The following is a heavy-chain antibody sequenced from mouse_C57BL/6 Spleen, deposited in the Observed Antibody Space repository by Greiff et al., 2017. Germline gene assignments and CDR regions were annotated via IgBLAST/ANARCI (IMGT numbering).Heavy chain of an antibody. CDR2: INPGTGGT. CDR3: ARDDGSLMDY. V-gene: IGHV1-42*01. Sequence: EVQLQQSGPELVKPGASVKISCKASGYSFTGYYMNWVKQSPEKSLEWIGEINPGTGGTTYNQKFKAKATLTVDKSSSTAYMQLKSLTSEDSAVYYCARDDGSLMDYWGQGTSGPVSS. CDR1: GYSFTGYY. J-gene: IGHJ4*01. D-gene: IGHD2-3*01.